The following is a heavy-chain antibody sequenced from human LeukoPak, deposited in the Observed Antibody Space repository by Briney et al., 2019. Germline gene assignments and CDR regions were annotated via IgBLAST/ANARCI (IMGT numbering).Heavy chain of an antibody. CDR3: ATITIFGVVNQRAPLDY. V-gene: IGHV1-18*01. J-gene: IGHJ4*02. D-gene: IGHD3-3*01. CDR2: ISAYNGNT. CDR1: GYTFTSYG. Sequence: ASAKVSCKASGYTFTSYGISWVRQAPGQGLEWMGWISAYNGNTNYAQKLQGRVTMTTDTSTSTAYMELRSLRSDDTAVYYCATITIFGVVNQRAPLDYWGQGTLVTVSS.